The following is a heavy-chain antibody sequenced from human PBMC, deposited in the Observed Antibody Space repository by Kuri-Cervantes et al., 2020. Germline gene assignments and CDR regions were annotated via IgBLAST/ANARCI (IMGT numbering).Heavy chain of an antibody. CDR2: IYYSGST. D-gene: IGHD6-19*01. CDR1: GGSVSGSNYH. J-gene: IGHJ4*02. V-gene: IGHV4-39*01. CDR3: ARLYRSGWYYFDY. Sequence: ESLKISCTVSGGSVSGSNYHWGWIRQPPGKGPEWIGSIYYSGSTYYNPSLESRVTISVDTSKTQFSLKLSSVTAADTAIYYCARLYRSGWYYFDYWGQGTLVTVSS.